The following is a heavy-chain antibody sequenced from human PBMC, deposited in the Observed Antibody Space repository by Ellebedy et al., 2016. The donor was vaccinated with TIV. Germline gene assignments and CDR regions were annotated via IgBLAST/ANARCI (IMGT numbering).Heavy chain of an antibody. J-gene: IGHJ3*02. Sequence: GESLKISXAASGFTFSSYSMNWVRQAPGKGLEWVSYISSSSSTIYYADSVKGRFTISRDNAKNSLYLQMNSLRGEDTAVYYCARSNSRSFDMWGQGTMVTVSS. CDR1: GFTFSSYS. V-gene: IGHV3-48*01. D-gene: IGHD4-11*01. CDR2: ISSSSSTI. CDR3: ARSNSRSFDM.